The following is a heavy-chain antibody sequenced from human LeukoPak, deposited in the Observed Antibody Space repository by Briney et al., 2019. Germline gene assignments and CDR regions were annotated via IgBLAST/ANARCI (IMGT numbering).Heavy chain of an antibody. J-gene: IGHJ4*02. Sequence: SETLSLTCAVSGGSISSRNWWSWVRQPPGKGLEWIGEIYHSGSSNYNPSLKTRVTISVDKSKNQFSLKLSSVTAADTAVYYCARASHDYGDYSHFDYWGQGTLVTVSS. CDR3: ARASHDYGDYSHFDY. V-gene: IGHV4-4*02. D-gene: IGHD4-17*01. CDR2: IYHSGSS. CDR1: GGSISSRNW.